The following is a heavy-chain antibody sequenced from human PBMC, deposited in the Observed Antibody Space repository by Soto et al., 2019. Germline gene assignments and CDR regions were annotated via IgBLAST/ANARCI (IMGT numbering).Heavy chain of an antibody. J-gene: IGHJ6*02. CDR1: GYTFTSYG. CDR3: AGDGLWQGSGSYSAYYYYYGMDV. V-gene: IGHV1-18*01. D-gene: IGHD3-10*01. CDR2: ISAYNGNT. Sequence: QVQLVQSGAEVKKPGASVKVSCKASGYTFTSYGISWVRQAPGQGLEWMGWISAYNGNTNYAQKLQGRVTMTTDTSTSTAYMELRSLRSDDTAVYYCAGDGLWQGSGSYSAYYYYYGMDVWGQGTTVTVSS.